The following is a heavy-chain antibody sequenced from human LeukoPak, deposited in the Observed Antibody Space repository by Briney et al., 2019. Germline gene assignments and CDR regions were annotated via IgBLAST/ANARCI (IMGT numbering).Heavy chain of an antibody. J-gene: IGHJ4*02. Sequence: HPGGSLRLSCAASEFSVGSNYMTWVRQAPGKGLEWVSAISGSGDSTYYADSVKGRFTISRDNSKNTLYLQMNSLRAEDTAVYYCAKAGAVVVVAAKYFDYWGQGTLVTVSS. CDR2: ISGSGDST. CDR3: AKAGAVVVVAAKYFDY. CDR1: EFSVGSNY. D-gene: IGHD2-15*01. V-gene: IGHV3-23*01.